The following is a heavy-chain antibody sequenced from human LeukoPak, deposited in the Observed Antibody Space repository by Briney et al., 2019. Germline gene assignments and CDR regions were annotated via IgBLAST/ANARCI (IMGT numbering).Heavy chain of an antibody. V-gene: IGHV3-23*01. CDR1: GFTFSSYA. J-gene: IGHJ4*02. Sequence: GDSLRLSCAASGFTFSSYAMSWVRQAPGKGLEWVSGISGSGASTYYADSVKGRFTISRDNSKNTLYLQMNSLRAEDTAVYYCAKESGYSSSWTDYWGQGTLVTVSS. D-gene: IGHD6-13*01. CDR2: ISGSGAST. CDR3: AKESGYSSSWTDY.